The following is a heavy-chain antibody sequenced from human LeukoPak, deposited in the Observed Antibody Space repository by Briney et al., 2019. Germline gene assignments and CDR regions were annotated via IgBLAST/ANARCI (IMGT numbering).Heavy chain of an antibody. CDR2: INHSGST. CDR1: GGSFSGYY. CDR3: ARGSTVRGVINPIWFDP. Sequence: SETLSLTCAVYGGSFSGYYWSWLRQPPGKGLEGIGEINHSGSTNYNPSLKSRVTISVDTSKNQFSLKLSSVTAADTAVYYCARGSTVRGVINPIWFDPWGQGTLVTVSS. J-gene: IGHJ5*02. V-gene: IGHV4-34*01. D-gene: IGHD3-10*01.